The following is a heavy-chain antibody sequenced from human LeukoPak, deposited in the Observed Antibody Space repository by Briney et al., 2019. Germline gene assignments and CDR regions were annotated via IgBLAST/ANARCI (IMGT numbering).Heavy chain of an antibody. J-gene: IGHJ1*01. CDR3: ARGPLIPQYFHY. Sequence: ASVKVSCKASGYTFSSYAISWVRQAPGQWLEWMGWISVDNGNTNYAQKLRGRVNMTTDTSTSTAYMELRSLRSDDTAVYYCARGPLIPQYFHYWGQGTLVTVSS. CDR1: GYTFSSYA. CDR2: ISVDNGNT. V-gene: IGHV1-18*01.